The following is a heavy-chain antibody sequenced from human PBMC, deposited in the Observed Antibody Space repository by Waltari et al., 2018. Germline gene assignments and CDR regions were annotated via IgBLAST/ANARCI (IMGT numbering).Heavy chain of an antibody. CDR1: GFTFGTYG. V-gene: IGHV3-30*02. D-gene: IGHD3-3*01. CDR2: IVYDGSDK. Sequence: QVQLVESGGGVVQPGGSLRLSCAASGFTFGTYGMHWVRQAPGKGLEWVAFIVYDGSDKYYADSVKGRFTISRDNSKNTLYLAMDSLRAEDTAVYYCAKLSGRVPVDYWGQGTLVTVSS. J-gene: IGHJ4*02. CDR3: AKLSGRVPVDY.